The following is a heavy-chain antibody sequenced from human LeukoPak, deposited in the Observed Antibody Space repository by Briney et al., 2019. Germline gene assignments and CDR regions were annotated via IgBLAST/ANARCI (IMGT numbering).Heavy chain of an antibody. J-gene: IGHJ4*02. D-gene: IGHD1-1*01. V-gene: IGHV3-21*01. Sequence: PGGSLRLSCAASGFTFSSYSMNWVRQAPGKGLEWVSSISSSSSYIYYADSVKGRFTISRDNAKNSLYLQMNSLRAEDPAVYYCASSPTTGDYFDYWGQGTLVTVSS. CDR1: GFTFSSYS. CDR2: ISSSSSYI. CDR3: ASSPTTGDYFDY.